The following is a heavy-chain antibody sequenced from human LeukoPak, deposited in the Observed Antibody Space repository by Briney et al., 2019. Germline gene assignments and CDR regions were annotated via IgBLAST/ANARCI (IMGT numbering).Heavy chain of an antibody. V-gene: IGHV1-69*05. CDR3: ASRGIAAAGPLFDY. CDR1: GGTFSSYA. D-gene: IGHD6-13*01. J-gene: IGHJ4*02. CDR2: IIPIFGTA. Sequence: SVKVSCKASGGTFSSYAISWVRQAPGQGLEWMGRIIPIFGTANYAQKFQGRVTITTDESTSPAYMELSSLRSEDTAVYYCASRGIAAAGPLFDYWGQGTLVTVSS.